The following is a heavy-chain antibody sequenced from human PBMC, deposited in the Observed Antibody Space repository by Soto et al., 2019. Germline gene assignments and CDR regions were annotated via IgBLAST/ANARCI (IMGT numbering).Heavy chain of an antibody. D-gene: IGHD6-19*01. V-gene: IGHV3-23*01. CDR3: AKVELVEQWLVMDY. CDR2: ISGSGGST. Sequence: HPGGSLRLSCAASGFTFSSYAMSWVRQAPGKGLEWVSAISGSGGSTYYADSVKGRFTISRDNSKNTLYLQMDSLRAEDTAVYYCAKVELVEQWLVMDYWGQGTLVTVSS. CDR1: GFTFSSYA. J-gene: IGHJ4*02.